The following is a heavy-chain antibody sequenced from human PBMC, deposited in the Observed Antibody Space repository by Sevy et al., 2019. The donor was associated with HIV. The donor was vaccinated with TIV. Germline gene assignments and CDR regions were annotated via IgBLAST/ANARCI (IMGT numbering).Heavy chain of an antibody. CDR3: ATTKDYYDNSGDPFDY. CDR2: FDPEDGKT. V-gene: IGHV1-24*01. Sequence: VSVKVSCKVSGSTLTRLSMHWVRQAPGKGLEWMASFDPEDGKTVYAQKFQGRVTMTKDTSTDTAYMGLSSLRSEDTAVYYCATTKDYYDNSGDPFDYWGQGTLVTVSS. J-gene: IGHJ4*02. D-gene: IGHD3-22*01. CDR1: GSTLTRLS.